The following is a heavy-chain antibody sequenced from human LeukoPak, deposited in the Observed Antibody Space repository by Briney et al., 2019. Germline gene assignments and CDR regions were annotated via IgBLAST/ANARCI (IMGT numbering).Heavy chain of an antibody. J-gene: IGHJ4*02. CDR1: GGSISSYY. Sequence: SETLSLTCTVSGGSISSYYWSWIRQPAGKGLEWIGRIYTSGSTNYNPSLKSRVTMSVDTSKNQFSLKLSSVTAADTAVHYCAREQVGATIYYFDYWGQGTLVTVSS. CDR3: AREQVGATIYYFDY. CDR2: IYTSGST. V-gene: IGHV4-4*07. D-gene: IGHD1-26*01.